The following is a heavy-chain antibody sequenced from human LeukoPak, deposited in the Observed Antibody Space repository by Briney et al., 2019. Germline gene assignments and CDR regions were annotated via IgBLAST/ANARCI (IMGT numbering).Heavy chain of an antibody. V-gene: IGHV3-53*01. J-gene: IGHJ4*02. CDR1: GFTVSSNY. CDR3: ARSNTYYYDSSGYYGGPLDY. CDR2: IYSGGST. Sequence: GGSLRLSCAASGFTVSSNYMSWVRQAPGKGLEWVSVIYSGGSTYYADSVKGRFTISRDNSKNTLYLQMNSLRAEDTAVYYCARSNTYYYDSSGYYGGPLDYWGQGTLVTVSS. D-gene: IGHD3-22*01.